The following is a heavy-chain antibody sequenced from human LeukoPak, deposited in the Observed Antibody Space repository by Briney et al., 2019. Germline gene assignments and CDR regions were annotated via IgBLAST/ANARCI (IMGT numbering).Heavy chain of an antibody. CDR1: GFTFSTYA. V-gene: IGHV3-23*01. Sequence: GGSLRLSCAASGFTFSTYAMTWIRQAAEKGLEWVSIINAGGGETYYADSVKGRFTISRDNSKNTLYLQMNSLRVEDTAVYYCGRDPNGDYFGAFEFWGQETLVTVSA. J-gene: IGHJ3*01. CDR2: INAGGGET. CDR3: GRDPNGDYFGAFEF. D-gene: IGHD4-17*01.